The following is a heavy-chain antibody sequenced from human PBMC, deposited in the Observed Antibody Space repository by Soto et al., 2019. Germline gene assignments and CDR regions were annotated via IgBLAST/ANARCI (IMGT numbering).Heavy chain of an antibody. D-gene: IGHD3-22*01. J-gene: IGHJ3*02. Sequence: ASVKVSCKASGYTFTSYAMHWVRQAPGQRLEWKGWINAGNGNTKYSQKFQGRVTITRDTSASTAYMELSSLRSEDTAVYYCARDRARDYYDSSGYIWEVGAFDIWGQGTMVTVSS. CDR3: ARDRARDYYDSSGYIWEVGAFDI. CDR1: GYTFTSYA. CDR2: INAGNGNT. V-gene: IGHV1-3*01.